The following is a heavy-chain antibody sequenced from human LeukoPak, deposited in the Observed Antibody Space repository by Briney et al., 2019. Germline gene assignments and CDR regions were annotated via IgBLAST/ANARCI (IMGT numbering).Heavy chain of an antibody. CDR1: GFVFSNSA. V-gene: IGHV3-23*01. J-gene: IGHJ5*02. CDR3: AKIYYASGSYDWFDP. CDR2: ISISGGRT. D-gene: IGHD3-10*01. Sequence: GGPLRLSCTVSGFVFSNSAMSWVRQAPGKRLEWVSAISISGGRTFYGDSVKGRFTISRDNSNNTLYLQMSSLTAEDTAVYYCAKIYYASGSYDWFDPWGQGTLVTVSS.